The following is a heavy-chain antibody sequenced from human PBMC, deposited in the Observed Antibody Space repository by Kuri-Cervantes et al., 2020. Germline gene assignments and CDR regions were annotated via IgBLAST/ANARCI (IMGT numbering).Heavy chain of an antibody. CDR2: IYYSGST. CDR1: GGSVSSGSYY. J-gene: IGHJ5*02. Sequence: GSLRLSCTVSGGSVSSGSYYWSWIRQPPGKGLEWIGYIYYSGSTNYNPSLKSRVTISVDTSKNQFSLKLSSVTAADTAVYYCARAVVAAPWGQGTLVTVSS. CDR3: ARAVVAAP. D-gene: IGHD2-15*01. V-gene: IGHV4-61*01.